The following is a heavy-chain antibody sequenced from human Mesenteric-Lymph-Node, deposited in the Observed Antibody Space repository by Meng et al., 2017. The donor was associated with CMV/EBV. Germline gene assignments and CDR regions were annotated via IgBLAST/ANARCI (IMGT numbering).Heavy chain of an antibody. CDR1: GFTFISYG. J-gene: IGHJ4*02. Sequence: ASVKVSCKASGFTFISYGFNWVRQAPGQGLEWMEWISAFNGNTDYAQKFQGRVTMTTDTSTTTAYMELRSLRSDDTAVYYCARDSGSSVAPDVWGQGTLVTVSS. V-gene: IGHV1-18*01. D-gene: IGHD1-26*01. CDR3: ARDSGSSVAPDV. CDR2: ISAFNGNT.